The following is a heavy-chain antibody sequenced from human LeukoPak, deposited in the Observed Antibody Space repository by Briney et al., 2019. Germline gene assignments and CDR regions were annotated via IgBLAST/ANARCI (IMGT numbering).Heavy chain of an antibody. CDR3: AKTYYDSSGYHFDN. Sequence: PSETLSLTCTVSGDSISSGDYYWSWIRQPPGKGQEWIGYIYYSGRSYYNPSLESRITISVDTSKNQFSLKLRSVTAADTAVYYCAKTYYDSSGYHFDNWGQGTLVTVSS. CDR1: GDSISSGDYY. J-gene: IGHJ4*02. CDR2: IYYSGRS. V-gene: IGHV4-30-4*01. D-gene: IGHD3-22*01.